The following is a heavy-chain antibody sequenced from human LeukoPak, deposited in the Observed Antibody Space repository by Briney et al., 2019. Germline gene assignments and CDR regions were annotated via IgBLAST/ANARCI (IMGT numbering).Heavy chain of an antibody. CDR1: GYTFTSYY. D-gene: IGHD3-3*01. Sequence: ASVKVSCKASGYTFTSYYMHWVRQAPGQGLEWMGIINPSGGSTSSAQKFQGRVTMTRDTSTSTVYMELSSLRSEDTAVYYCARDRYDFWSGYKYYFDYWGQGTLVTVSS. CDR2: INPSGGST. CDR3: ARDRYDFWSGYKYYFDY. V-gene: IGHV1-46*01. J-gene: IGHJ4*02.